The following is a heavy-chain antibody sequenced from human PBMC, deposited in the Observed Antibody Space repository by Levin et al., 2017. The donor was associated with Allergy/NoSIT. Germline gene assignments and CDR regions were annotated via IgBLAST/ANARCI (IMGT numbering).Heavy chain of an antibody. CDR3: ARERLAEYYFDY. Sequence: SPTLSLTCTVSGGSVSSGSFYWSWIRQPPGKGLEWIGYIYYSGNTDYNPSLKSRVTISVDTSKNQFSLKLTSVTAADTAVYYCARERLAEYYFDYWGQGTLVTVSS. J-gene: IGHJ4*02. V-gene: IGHV4-61*01. CDR2: IYYSGNT. D-gene: IGHD6-19*01. CDR1: GGSVSSGSFY.